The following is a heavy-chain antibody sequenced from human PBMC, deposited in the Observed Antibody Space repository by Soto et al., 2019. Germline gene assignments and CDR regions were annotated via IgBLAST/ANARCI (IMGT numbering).Heavy chain of an antibody. CDR1: GLTFSKFE. CDR2: ISSDGATI. J-gene: IGHJ4*02. Sequence: PGGSLRLSCEVSGLTFSKFEMTWVRQAPGQGLEWVSSISSDGATIYYADSVKGRFTISRDNDKNLLYLQMNSLKGGDTATYYCVRVGIVARPYWGQGTPVTVSS. D-gene: IGHD2-21*01. V-gene: IGHV3-48*03. CDR3: VRVGIVARPY.